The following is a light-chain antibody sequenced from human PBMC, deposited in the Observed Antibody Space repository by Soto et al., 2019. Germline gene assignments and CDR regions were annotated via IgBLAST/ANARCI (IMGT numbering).Light chain of an antibody. Sequence: QSVLTQPASVSGSPGHSIAISCTGSSSDVGDSKHVSWYQQHPGKAPKLIIYDFSNRPSGVSNRFSGSKSGNMASLTISGLQAEDEADYYCSSYTSIFYVFGTGTKVTVL. V-gene: IGLV2-14*01. CDR3: SSYTSIFYV. CDR1: SSDVGDSKH. CDR2: DFS. J-gene: IGLJ1*01.